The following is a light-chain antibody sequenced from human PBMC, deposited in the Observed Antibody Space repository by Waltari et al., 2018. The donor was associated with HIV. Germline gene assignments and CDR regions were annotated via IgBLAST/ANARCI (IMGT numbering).Light chain of an antibody. CDR2: GAS. CDR3: QQSDSYPLT. CDR1: QSIATH. J-gene: IGKJ3*01. Sequence: DIQMTQYPSSLSASVGDTITITCRASQSIATHLNWYQQKLGKVPKVLIYGASTLQSGAPSRFSGSGSGTHFTLTITNLQPEDFAAYFCQQSDSYPLTFTSGTKVDVK. V-gene: IGKV1-39*01.